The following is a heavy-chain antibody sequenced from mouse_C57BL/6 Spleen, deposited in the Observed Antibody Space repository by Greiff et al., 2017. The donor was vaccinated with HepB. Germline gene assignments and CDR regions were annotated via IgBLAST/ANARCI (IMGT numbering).Heavy chain of an antibody. D-gene: IGHD2-1*01. CDR1: GFTFSSYA. CDR2: ISDGGSYT. Sequence: EVQGVESGGGLVKPGGSLKLSCAASGFTFSSYAMSWVRQTPEKRLEWVATISDGGSYTCYPDNVKGRFTITRDNAKNNLYLQMSHLKSEDTAMYYCAGDESVGNPVHFDYWGQGTTLTVSS. J-gene: IGHJ2*01. V-gene: IGHV5-4*01. CDR3: AGDESVGNPVHFDY.